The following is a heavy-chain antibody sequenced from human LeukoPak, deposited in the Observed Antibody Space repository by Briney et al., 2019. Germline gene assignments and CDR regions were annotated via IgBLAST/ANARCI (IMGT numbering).Heavy chain of an antibody. D-gene: IGHD4-17*01. CDR3: AREGGHGDQRLDV. Sequence: SGTLSLTCAVFGGSISSSNWWSWVRQPPGKGLEWIGKIHHSGITNYNPSLKSRVTISIDKSKNHFSLKMISLTAADTAVYYCAREGGHGDQRLDVWGQGTTVTVSS. J-gene: IGHJ6*02. CDR2: IHHSGIT. CDR1: GGSISSSNW. V-gene: IGHV4-4*02.